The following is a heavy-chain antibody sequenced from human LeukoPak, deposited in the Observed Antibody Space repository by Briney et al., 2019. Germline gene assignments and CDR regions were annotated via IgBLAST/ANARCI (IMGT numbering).Heavy chain of an antibody. CDR1: GFTFSSYR. Sequence: MTGGSLRLSCAASGFTFSSYRMNWVRQAPGKGLEWVSSISSSSSYIYYAGSVKGRFTISRDNAKNSLYLQMNSLRAEDTAVYYCARVHFLGLVGATPNDAFDIWGQGTMVTVSS. CDR3: ARVHFLGLVGATPNDAFDI. J-gene: IGHJ3*02. CDR2: ISSSSSYI. D-gene: IGHD1-26*01. V-gene: IGHV3-21*01.